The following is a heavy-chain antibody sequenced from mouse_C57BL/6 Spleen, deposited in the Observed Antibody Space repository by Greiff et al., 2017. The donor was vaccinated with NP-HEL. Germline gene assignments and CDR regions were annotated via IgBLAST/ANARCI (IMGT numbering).Heavy chain of an antibody. J-gene: IGHJ3*01. Sequence: VQLPHPGAELVRPGTSVKLSCKASGYTFTSYWMHWVKQRPGQGLEWIGVIDPSDSYTNYNQKFKGKATLTVDTSSSTAYMQLSSLTSEDSAVYYCARALYYGSSPFAYWGQGTLVTVSA. CDR3: ARALYYGSSPFAY. V-gene: IGHV1-59*01. D-gene: IGHD1-1*01. CDR2: IDPSDSYT. CDR1: GYTFTSYW.